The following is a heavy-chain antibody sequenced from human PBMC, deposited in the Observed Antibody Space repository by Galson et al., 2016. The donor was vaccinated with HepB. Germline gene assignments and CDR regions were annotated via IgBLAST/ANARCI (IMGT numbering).Heavy chain of an antibody. Sequence: SVKVSCKASGGIFSSYAISWVRQAPGQGLEWMGGIMPFFGTENYAQKFQGRVTITADESTSTAYMELNSLISGDTAVYYCASDRQQHSGWYEIYYWGQGTLVTVSS. D-gene: IGHD6-19*01. CDR3: ASDRQQHSGWYEIYY. CDR2: IMPFFGTE. V-gene: IGHV1-69*13. CDR1: GGIFSSYA. J-gene: IGHJ4*02.